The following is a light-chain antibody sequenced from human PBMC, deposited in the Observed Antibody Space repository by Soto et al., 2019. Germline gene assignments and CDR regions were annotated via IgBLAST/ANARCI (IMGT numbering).Light chain of an antibody. CDR3: QQYNNWPPLT. CDR1: QSVSSN. V-gene: IGKV3-15*01. Sequence: EIVMTQSPATLSVSPGERATLSCRASQSVSSNLAWYQQKPGQAPRLLIYGASTRATGIPARFSGGGSGTDFTLTISSLQSEDLAVYYCQQYNNWPPLTFGGGTKVEIK. J-gene: IGKJ4*01. CDR2: GAS.